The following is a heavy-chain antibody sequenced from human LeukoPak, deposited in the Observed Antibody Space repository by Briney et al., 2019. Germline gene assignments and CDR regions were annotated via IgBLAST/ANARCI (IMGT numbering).Heavy chain of an antibody. J-gene: IGHJ4*02. CDR2: FDPEDGET. CDR3: AAALSGEWELPGFDY. CDR1: GYTLTELS. D-gene: IGHD1-26*01. Sequence: ASVKVSCKVSGYTLTELSMHWVRQAPGKGLEWMGGFDPEDGETIYAQKFQGRVTMTEDTSTDTAYMELSSLRSEDTAVYYCAAALSGEWELPGFDYWGQGTLATVSS. V-gene: IGHV1-24*01.